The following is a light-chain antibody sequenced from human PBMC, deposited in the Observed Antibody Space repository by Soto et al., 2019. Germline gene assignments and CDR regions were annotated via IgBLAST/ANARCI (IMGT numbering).Light chain of an antibody. CDR1: QSVDSN. CDR2: GAS. V-gene: IGKV3D-15*01. CDR3: QQYNSYSSYT. Sequence: EIVMTQSPATLSVSPGDGATLSCRASQSVDSNLAWYQQKPGQTPRLLMYGASTRPTGIPARFSGSGSGTEFTLTIISLQSDDFATYYCQQYNSYSSYTFGQGTKLEIK. J-gene: IGKJ2*01.